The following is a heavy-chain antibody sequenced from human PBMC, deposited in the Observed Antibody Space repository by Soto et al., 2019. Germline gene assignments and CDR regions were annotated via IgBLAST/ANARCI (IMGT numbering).Heavy chain of an antibody. V-gene: IGHV3-23*01. Sequence: EVQLLESGGGLVQPGVSLRLSCAASGFTFSSFAMSWVRQAPGKGLEWVSAISASSDHTFYADSVKGRFTISRDNSKNTLYLQVNSLRAGDTAVYYCAKATFGSGWRYYFDSWGQGTLVTVSS. J-gene: IGHJ4*02. D-gene: IGHD6-19*01. CDR3: AKATFGSGWRYYFDS. CDR2: ISASSDHT. CDR1: GFTFSSFA.